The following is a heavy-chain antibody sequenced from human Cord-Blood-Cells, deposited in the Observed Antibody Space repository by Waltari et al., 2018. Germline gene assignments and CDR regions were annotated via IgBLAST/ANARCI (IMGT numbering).Heavy chain of an antibody. CDR3: TRGNDYGDY. Sequence: EVQLVESGGGLVQPGGSLKLSCAASGFTFSGSAMHGVRQASGKGLEWVGRIRSKANSYATAYAASVKGRFTISRDDSKNTAYLQMNSLKTEDTAVYYCTRGNDYGDYWGQGTLVTVSS. J-gene: IGHJ4*02. V-gene: IGHV3-73*01. D-gene: IGHD2-8*01. CDR1: GFTFSGSA. CDR2: IRSKANSYAT.